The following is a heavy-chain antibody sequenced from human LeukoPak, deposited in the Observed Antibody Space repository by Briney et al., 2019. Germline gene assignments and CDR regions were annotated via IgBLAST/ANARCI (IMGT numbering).Heavy chain of an antibody. CDR2: MNAKRDNT. V-gene: IGHV1-8*01. CDR3: ASAGYYYGMDV. J-gene: IGHJ6*02. Sequence: ASVRVSSKESGYTFTRYNIKRVRQAPEEGGERMGWMNAKRDNTDYTQNLQGRVTMPRITSISTAYMELSSLRSEDTAVYYCASAGYYYGMDVWGQGTTVTVSS. CDR1: GYTFTRYN.